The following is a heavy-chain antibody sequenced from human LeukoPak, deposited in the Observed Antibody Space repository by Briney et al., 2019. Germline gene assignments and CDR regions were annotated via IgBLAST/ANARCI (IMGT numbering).Heavy chain of an antibody. D-gene: IGHD1-1*01. Sequence: SETLSLTCAVSGGSISSSNWWSWVRQPAGKGLEWIGEIYHSGSTNYNPSLKSRVTISVDKSKNQFSLKLSSVTAADTAVYYCARRDNWNLDAFDIWGQGTMVTVSS. V-gene: IGHV4-4*02. CDR2: IYHSGST. CDR3: ARRDNWNLDAFDI. CDR1: GGSISSSNW. J-gene: IGHJ3*02.